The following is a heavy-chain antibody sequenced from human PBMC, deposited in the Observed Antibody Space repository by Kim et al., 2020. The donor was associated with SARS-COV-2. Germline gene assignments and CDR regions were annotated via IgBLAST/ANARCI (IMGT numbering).Heavy chain of an antibody. CDR1: GYTFTSYY. CDR3: ARDLPIAVAGTYPSDY. V-gene: IGHV1-46*01. CDR2: INPSGGST. J-gene: IGHJ4*02. D-gene: IGHD6-19*01. Sequence: ASVKVSCKASGYTFTSYYMHWVRQAPGQGLEWMGIINPSGGSTSYAQKFQGRVTMTRDTSTSTVYMELSSLRSEDTAVYYCARDLPIAVAGTYPSDYWGQGTLVTVSS.